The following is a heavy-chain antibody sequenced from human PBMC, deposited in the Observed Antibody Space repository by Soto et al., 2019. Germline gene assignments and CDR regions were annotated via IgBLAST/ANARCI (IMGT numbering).Heavy chain of an antibody. J-gene: IGHJ4*02. CDR1: GFTFSGYA. CDR2: ISHNGENT. CDR3: AKDRRFLECFFDY. V-gene: IGHV3-23*01. D-gene: IGHD3-3*01. Sequence: GGSLRLSCVASGFTFSGYAMSWIRQAPGKGLEWVSAISHNGENTHYADSVKGRFTISRDNSKNTLYLQMNNLRADDTAVYYCAKDRRFLECFFDYWGQGTLVTVS.